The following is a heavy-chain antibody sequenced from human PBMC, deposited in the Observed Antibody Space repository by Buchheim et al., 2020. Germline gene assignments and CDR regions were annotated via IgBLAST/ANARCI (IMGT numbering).Heavy chain of an antibody. J-gene: IGHJ4*02. Sequence: QVQLQESGPGLVKPSETLSLTCTVSGGSISSYYWSWIRQPPGKGLEWIGEINHSGSTNYNPSLKSRVTISVDTSKNQFSLKLSSVTAADTAVYYCATIPNYYDSSGYLGFDYWGQGTL. V-gene: IGHV4-59*12. D-gene: IGHD3-22*01. CDR3: ATIPNYYDSSGYLGFDY. CDR2: INHSGST. CDR1: GGSISSYY.